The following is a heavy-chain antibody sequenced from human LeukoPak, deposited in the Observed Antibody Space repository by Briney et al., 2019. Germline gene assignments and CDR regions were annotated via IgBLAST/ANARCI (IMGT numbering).Heavy chain of an antibody. J-gene: IGHJ5*02. CDR3: ARGAPASGSSGYLVSDLWWFDP. V-gene: IGHV1-69*04. Sequence: GASVKVSCKASGGTFSSYAISWVRQAPGQGLEWMGRIIPILGIANYAQKFQGRVTITADKSTSTAYMELSSLRSEDTAVYYCARGAPASGSSGYLVSDLWWFDPWGQGTLVTVSS. CDR1: GGTFSSYA. D-gene: IGHD3-22*01. CDR2: IIPILGIA.